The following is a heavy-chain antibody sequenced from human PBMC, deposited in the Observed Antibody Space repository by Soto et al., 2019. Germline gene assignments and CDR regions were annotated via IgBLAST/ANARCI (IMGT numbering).Heavy chain of an antibody. CDR1: GYTFTSYY. V-gene: IGHV1-46*01. D-gene: IGHD6-25*01. CDR3: ARECEPGSYYYGMDV. Sequence: ASVKVSCKASGYTFTSYYMNWGRQEPGQGLEWMGIINPSGGSTSYAQKFQGRVTMTRDTSTSTVYMELSSLRSEDTAVYYCARECEPGSYYYGMDVWGQGTTVTVSS. J-gene: IGHJ6*02. CDR2: INPSGGST.